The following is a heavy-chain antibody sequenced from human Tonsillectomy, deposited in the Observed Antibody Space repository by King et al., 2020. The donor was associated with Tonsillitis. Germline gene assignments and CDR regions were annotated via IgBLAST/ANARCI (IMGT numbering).Heavy chain of an antibody. CDR2: INDISSAI. CDR1: GFTLSRYS. Sequence: VQLVESWGGLVQPGWSLRLSCEASGFTLSRYSMNWGRQAPGKGLDLVSSINDISSAISYADSMKCRSTISRDNSKNSLHLQMNSLRVEDTAIYYCGRDLPSGYSVDYWGQGTLVTVSS. V-gene: IGHV3-48*01. CDR3: GRDLPSGYSVDY. J-gene: IGHJ4*02. D-gene: IGHD3-3*01.